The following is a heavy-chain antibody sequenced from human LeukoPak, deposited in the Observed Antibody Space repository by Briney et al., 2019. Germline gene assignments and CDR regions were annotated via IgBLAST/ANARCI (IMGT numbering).Heavy chain of an antibody. CDR3: TTSNIVVVTTTYFDH. D-gene: IGHD2-21*02. Sequence: NSGGSLRLSCAGSGFTFSNAWMSWVRQAPGKGLEWVGRIKSKTDGGAVHYAASVKGRFTISRDDSENTLYLQMNSLKTEDTAVYYCTTSNIVVVTTTYFDHWGQGTLVTVSS. CDR2: IKSKTDGGAV. V-gene: IGHV3-15*01. J-gene: IGHJ4*02. CDR1: GFTFSNAW.